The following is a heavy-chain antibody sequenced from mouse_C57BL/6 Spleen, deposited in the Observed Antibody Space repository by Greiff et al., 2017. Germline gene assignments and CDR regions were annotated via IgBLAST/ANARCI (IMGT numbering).Heavy chain of an antibody. CDR1: GFTFTDYY. V-gene: IGHV7-3*01. J-gene: IGHJ2*01. Sequence: EVQLVESRGGLVQPGGSLSLSCAASGFTFTDYYMSWVRQPPGKALEWLGFIRNKANGYTTEYSASVKGRFTISRDNSQSILYLQMNALRAEDSATYYCARYEGGYFDYWGQGTTLTVSS. CDR3: ARYEGGYFDY. D-gene: IGHD1-1*02. CDR2: IRNKANGYTT.